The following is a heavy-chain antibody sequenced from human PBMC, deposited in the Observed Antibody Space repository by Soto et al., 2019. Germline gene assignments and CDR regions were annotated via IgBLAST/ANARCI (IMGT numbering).Heavy chain of an antibody. CDR3: AKQDGYSYAFDI. D-gene: IGHD5-18*01. J-gene: IGHJ3*02. CDR1: GFTFSSYA. V-gene: IGHV3-64D*06. CDR2: ISSNGGST. Sequence: GGSLRLSCSASGFTFSSYAMHWVRQAPGKGLEYVSAISSNGGSTYYADSVKGRFTISRDNSKNTLYLQMSSLRAEDTAVYYCAKQDGYSYAFDIWGQGTMVTVSS.